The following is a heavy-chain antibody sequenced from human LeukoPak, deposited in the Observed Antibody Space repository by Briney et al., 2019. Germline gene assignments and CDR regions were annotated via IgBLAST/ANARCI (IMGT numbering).Heavy chain of an antibody. J-gene: IGHJ6*03. CDR1: GYTFTGYY. V-gene: IGHV1-2*02. CDR3: AGDLDDYGDYVSPYYYYYYMDV. Sequence: ASVKVSCKASGYTFTGYYMHWVRQAPGQGLEWMGWINPNSGGTNYAQKFQGRVTMTRDTSISTAYMELSRLRSDDTAVYYCAGDLDDYGDYVSPYYYYYYMDVWGKGTTVTVSS. D-gene: IGHD4-17*01. CDR2: INPNSGGT.